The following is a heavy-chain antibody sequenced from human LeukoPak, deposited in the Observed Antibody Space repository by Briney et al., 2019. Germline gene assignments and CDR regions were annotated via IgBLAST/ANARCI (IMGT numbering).Heavy chain of an antibody. CDR1: GGSFSGYY. Sequence: ASETLSLTCAVYGGSFSGYYWSWIRQPPGKGLEWIGEINHSGSTNYNPSLKSRVTISVDTSKNQFSLKLSSVTAADTAVYYCASGAYDSSGYYLLDYWGQGTLVTVSS. CDR2: INHSGST. J-gene: IGHJ4*02. V-gene: IGHV4-34*01. D-gene: IGHD3-22*01. CDR3: ASGAYDSSGYYLLDY.